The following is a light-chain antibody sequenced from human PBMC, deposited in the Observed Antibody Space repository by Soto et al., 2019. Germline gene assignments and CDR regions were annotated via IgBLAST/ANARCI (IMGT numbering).Light chain of an antibody. CDR1: STDIGAYNY. CDR2: EVT. CDR3: NSYTSSRAYV. J-gene: IGLJ1*01. V-gene: IGLV2-14*01. Sequence: QSALTQPASVSGSPGQSITISRTGTSTDIGAYNYVSWYQQHPGKAPKLLIYEVTNRPSGVSNRFSGSKSGNTASLTISGLQAEDEANYYCNSYTSSRAYVFGIGTKVTVL.